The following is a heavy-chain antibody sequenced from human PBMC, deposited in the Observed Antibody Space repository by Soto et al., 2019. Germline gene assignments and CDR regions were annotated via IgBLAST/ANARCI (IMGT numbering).Heavy chain of an antibody. V-gene: IGHV3-30*18. CDR3: AKSKSGVGPYHLQSCFDY. Sequence: QGQLVESGGGVVQPGRSLRLSCAASGFTFSSYGMHWVRQAPGKGLGWVAVVSYDGATTYYIDSVKDRFTVSRDNSKNKVFLQMTSLRADDTSVYYCAKSKSGVGPYHLQSCFDYWGQGALVTVSS. J-gene: IGHJ4*02. CDR1: GFTFSSYG. CDR2: VSYDGATT. D-gene: IGHD1-26*01.